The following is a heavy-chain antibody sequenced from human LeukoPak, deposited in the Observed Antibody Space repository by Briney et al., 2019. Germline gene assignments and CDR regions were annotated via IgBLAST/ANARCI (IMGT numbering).Heavy chain of an antibody. V-gene: IGHV4-39*01. Sequence: PETLSLTCTVSGGSISSSSYYWGWIRQPPGKGLEWIGSIYYSGSTYYNPSLKSRVTISVDTSKNQFSLKLSSVTAADTAVYYCARLGGILTGNAFDYWGQGTLVTVSS. CDR1: GGSISSSSYY. D-gene: IGHD3-9*01. CDR2: IYYSGST. CDR3: ARLGGILTGNAFDY. J-gene: IGHJ4*02.